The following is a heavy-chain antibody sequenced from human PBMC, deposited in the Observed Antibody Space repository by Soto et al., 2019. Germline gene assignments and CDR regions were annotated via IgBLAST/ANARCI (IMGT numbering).Heavy chain of an antibody. CDR2: IYYSGST. CDR3: ARHRRVATIPYFDY. CDR1: GGSISSSSYY. Sequence: SETLSLTCTVSGGSISSSSYYWGWIRQPPGKGLEWIGSIYYSGSTYYNPSLKSRVTISVDTSENQFSLKLSSVTAADTAVYYCARHRRVATIPYFDYWGQGTLVTVSS. J-gene: IGHJ4*02. V-gene: IGHV4-39*01. D-gene: IGHD5-12*01.